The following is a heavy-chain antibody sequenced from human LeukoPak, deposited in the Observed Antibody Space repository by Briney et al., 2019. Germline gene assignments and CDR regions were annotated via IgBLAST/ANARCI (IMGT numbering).Heavy chain of an antibody. Sequence: SETLSLTCPVSGGSISSYYLIWIRQPPGKGLEWIGYIYYSGCTNYNPTLESRVTISVATSKNQFSLKLSSVAAADTAVYYCARAYSSGWALDYWGQGTLVTVSS. D-gene: IGHD6-19*01. J-gene: IGHJ4*02. V-gene: IGHV4-59*01. CDR3: ARAYSSGWALDY. CDR2: IYYSGCT. CDR1: GGSISSYY.